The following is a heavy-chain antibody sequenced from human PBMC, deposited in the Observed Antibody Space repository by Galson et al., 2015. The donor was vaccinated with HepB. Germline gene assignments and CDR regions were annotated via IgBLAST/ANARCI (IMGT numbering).Heavy chain of an antibody. CDR3: ARLEWGS. V-gene: IGHV3-66*02. CDR1: GFTVSSNY. CDR2: IYSGGST. Sequence: SLRLSCAASGFTVSSNYMSWVRQAPGKGLEWVSVIYSGGSTYHPDYVKGRFTISRDNSKNTLYLQMNSLRSEDTAVYYCARLEWGSWGQGSLVTVSS. J-gene: IGHJ5*02. D-gene: IGHD3-16*01.